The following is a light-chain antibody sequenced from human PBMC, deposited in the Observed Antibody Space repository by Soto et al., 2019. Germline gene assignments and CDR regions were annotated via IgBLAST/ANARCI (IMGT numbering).Light chain of an antibody. V-gene: IGLV2-14*01. Sequence: QSALTQPASVSGSPGQSITISCTGTSSDVGGYNYVSWYQQHSGKAPKLMIYDVSNRPSGVSNRFSGSKSANTASLTISGLQAEDEADYYCSSYTGSSTYVVFGAGTKLTVL. CDR3: SSYTGSSTYVV. J-gene: IGLJ2*01. CDR1: SSDVGGYNY. CDR2: DVS.